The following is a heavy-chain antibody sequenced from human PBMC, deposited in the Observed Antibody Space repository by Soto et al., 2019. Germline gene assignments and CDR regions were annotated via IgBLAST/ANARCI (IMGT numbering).Heavy chain of an antibody. Sequence: SLRLSCAASGFTFSDYYMSGIRQAPGKGLEWVSYISSSGSTIYYADSVKGRFTISRDNAKNSLYLQMNSLRAEDTAVYYCARDLTAAAGTFWFDPWGQGTLVTVSS. D-gene: IGHD6-13*01. J-gene: IGHJ5*02. CDR2: ISSSGSTI. V-gene: IGHV3-11*01. CDR3: ARDLTAAAGTFWFDP. CDR1: GFTFSDYY.